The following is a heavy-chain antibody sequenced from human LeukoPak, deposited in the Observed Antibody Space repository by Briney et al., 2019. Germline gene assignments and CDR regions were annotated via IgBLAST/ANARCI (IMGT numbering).Heavy chain of an antibody. J-gene: IGHJ4*02. Sequence: SETLSLTCAVYGGSFSGYYWSWIRQPPGKGLEWIGEINRSGSTNSNPSLKSRVTISVDTSKNQFSLKLSSVTAADTAVYYCAREGLQVGATPFDYWGQGTLVTVSS. D-gene: IGHD1-26*01. CDR1: GGSFSGYY. CDR3: AREGLQVGATPFDY. CDR2: INRSGST. V-gene: IGHV4-34*01.